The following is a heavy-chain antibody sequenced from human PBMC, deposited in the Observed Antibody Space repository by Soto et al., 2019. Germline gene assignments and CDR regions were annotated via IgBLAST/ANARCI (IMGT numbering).Heavy chain of an antibody. V-gene: IGHV1-18*01. CDR2: ISGGNGNT. CDR3: ARDSGGMDV. Sequence: ASVKVSCKASGYTFASYGISWVRQAPGQRLEWVGWISGGNGNTQYAQKVQDRVIMTTDTSANTVYMELRSLRSEDTAVYYCARDSGGMDVWGQGTTVTVSS. J-gene: IGHJ6*02. CDR1: GYTFASYG.